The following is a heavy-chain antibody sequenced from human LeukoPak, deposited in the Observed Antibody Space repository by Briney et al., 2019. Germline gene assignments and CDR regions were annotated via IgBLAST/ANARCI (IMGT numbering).Heavy chain of an antibody. D-gene: IGHD6-13*01. J-gene: IGHJ4*02. CDR1: GFTFINYA. Sequence: GGSLRLSCAASGFTFINYAMTWVRQAPGKGLEWVSGISGSGGSTYYADSVKGRFTISRDNSKNTLYLQMNSLRAEDTAVYYCAKSFGYSRSWFDYWGQGTLVTVSS. CDR3: AKSFGYSRSWFDY. V-gene: IGHV3-23*01. CDR2: ISGSGGST.